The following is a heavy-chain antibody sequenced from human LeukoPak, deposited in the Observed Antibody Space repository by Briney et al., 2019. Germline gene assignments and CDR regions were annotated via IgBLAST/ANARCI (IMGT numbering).Heavy chain of an antibody. CDR2: IFISGST. V-gene: IGHV4-61*02. CDR1: GYSISRGYY. Sequence: SETLSLACTVSGYSISRGYYWNWIRQPAGKALEWTGLIFISGSTNYNPSLKSRVTISVDTSKNQCSLTLSSVTAADTAVYYCARGGSVYDILDPIDCWGQRTLVTVSS. D-gene: IGHD3-9*01. J-gene: IGHJ4*02. CDR3: ARGGSVYDILDPIDC.